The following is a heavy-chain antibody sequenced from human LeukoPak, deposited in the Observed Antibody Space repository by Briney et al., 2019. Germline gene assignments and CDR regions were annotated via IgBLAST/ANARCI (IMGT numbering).Heavy chain of an antibody. Sequence: VASVKVSCKASGYTFSGYYIHWVRQAPGQGLEWMGVIKPDSGDTNYAQKFQDRVTMTRDTSISTAYMELSRLKSDDTAMYYCARDLMGSSGWYSFDCWGQGTLVTVSS. J-gene: IGHJ4*02. CDR2: IKPDSGDT. V-gene: IGHV1-2*02. CDR3: ARDLMGSSGWYSFDC. D-gene: IGHD6-19*01. CDR1: GYTFSGYY.